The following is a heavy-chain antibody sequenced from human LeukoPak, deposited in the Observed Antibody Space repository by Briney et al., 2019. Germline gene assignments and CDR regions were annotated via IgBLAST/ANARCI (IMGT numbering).Heavy chain of an antibody. D-gene: IGHD3-3*01. CDR2: MNPNSGNT. V-gene: IGHV1-8*01. Sequence: GASVKVSCKASGYTFTSYDINWVRQATGQGLEWMGWMNPNSGNTGYAQKFQGRVTMTRNTSISTAYMELSSLRSEDTAVYYCARHRFLEWLSVVYYYYYGMDVWGQGTTVTVSS. J-gene: IGHJ6*02. CDR3: ARHRFLEWLSVVYYYYYGMDV. CDR1: GYTFTSYD.